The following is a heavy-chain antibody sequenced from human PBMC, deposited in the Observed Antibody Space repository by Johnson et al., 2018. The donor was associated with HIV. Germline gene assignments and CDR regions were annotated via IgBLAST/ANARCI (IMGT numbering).Heavy chain of an antibody. Sequence: QVQLVESGGGVVQPGGSLRLSCAASRFTFSSYGMHWVRQAPGNGLEWVTFIRYDGSEKYFADSVKGRFTISRDNSKNTLYLQMSSLRLEDTALYYCAKDSSSRMGFPGFDIWGPGTMVTVSS. CDR1: RFTFSSYG. V-gene: IGHV3-30*02. J-gene: IGHJ3*02. D-gene: IGHD2-2*01. CDR2: IRYDGSEK. CDR3: AKDSSSRMGFPGFDI.